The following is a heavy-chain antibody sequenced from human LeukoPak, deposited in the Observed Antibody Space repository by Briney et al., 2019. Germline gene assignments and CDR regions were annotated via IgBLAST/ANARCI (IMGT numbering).Heavy chain of an antibody. Sequence: GGSLRLSCAASGITFSSYAMHWVRQAPGKGLEWVAVISYDGSNKYYADSVKGRFTISRDNSKNTLYLQMNSLRAEDTAVYYCAKEWTRVWGSYRSPFDYWGQGTLVTVSS. CDR2: ISYDGSNK. CDR1: GITFSSYA. V-gene: IGHV3-30*04. J-gene: IGHJ4*02. D-gene: IGHD3-16*02. CDR3: AKEWTRVWGSYRSPFDY.